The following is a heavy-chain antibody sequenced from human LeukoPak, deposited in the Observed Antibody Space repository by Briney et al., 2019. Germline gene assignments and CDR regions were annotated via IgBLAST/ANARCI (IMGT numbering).Heavy chain of an antibody. J-gene: IGHJ3*02. CDR1: GYTFSNYG. D-gene: IGHD2-15*01. CDR3: ARDWFCSGGSCRNVFDI. V-gene: IGHV1-18*01. Sequence: ASVKVSCKASGYTFSNYGISWARQAPGQGLEWMGWNSAYNDNTNYAQKFHDRVSITTDTATDTSYMELRSLSSDDTALYYCARDWFCSGGSCRNVFDIWGQGTMVTVSS. CDR2: NSAYNDNT.